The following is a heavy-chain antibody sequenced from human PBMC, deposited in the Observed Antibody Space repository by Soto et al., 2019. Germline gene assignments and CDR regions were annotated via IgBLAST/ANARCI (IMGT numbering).Heavy chain of an antibody. Sequence: ASVKVSCKASGYTFTGYYMHWVRQAPGQGLEWMGWINPNSGGTNYAQKFQGRVTMTRDTSISTAYMELSRLRSDDTAVYYCARDNSDCSSTSCYSPVFDYWGQGTLVTVSS. CDR3: ARDNSDCSSTSCYSPVFDY. CDR2: INPNSGGT. V-gene: IGHV1-2*02. D-gene: IGHD2-2*01. J-gene: IGHJ4*02. CDR1: GYTFTGYY.